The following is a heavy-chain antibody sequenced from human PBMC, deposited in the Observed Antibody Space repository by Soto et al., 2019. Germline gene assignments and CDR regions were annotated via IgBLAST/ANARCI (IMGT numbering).Heavy chain of an antibody. Sequence: QVQLQESGPGLVKPSQTLSLTCTVSGGSISSGGYYWSWIRQHPGKGLEWIGYIYYSGSTYYNTSLKSRVIISVDTYKNQFALKLSSVTAADTAVYYCARARVELRYFDWQADYYYGMDVWGQGTTFTVSS. CDR2: IYYSGST. J-gene: IGHJ6*02. CDR3: ARARVELRYFDWQADYYYGMDV. V-gene: IGHV4-31*03. CDR1: GGSISSGGYY. D-gene: IGHD3-9*01.